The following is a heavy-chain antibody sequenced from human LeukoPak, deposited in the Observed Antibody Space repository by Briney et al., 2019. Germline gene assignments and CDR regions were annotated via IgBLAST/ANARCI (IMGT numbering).Heavy chain of an antibody. J-gene: IGHJ4*02. CDR1: AFSPSTSGAG. D-gene: IGHD3/OR15-3a*01. V-gene: IGHV2-5*02. CDR2: IHWDDDN. CDR3: AHRAGTGTGFIDY. Sequence: SGPTLVNPTQTLXLTCTFSAFSPSTSGAGVNWIRQPPGKALEWPAVIHWDDDNRYSPSLKSRLTITKDTYKNQVVLTMTNVDPVDTATYYCAHRAGTGTGFIDYWGQGTLVTVSS.